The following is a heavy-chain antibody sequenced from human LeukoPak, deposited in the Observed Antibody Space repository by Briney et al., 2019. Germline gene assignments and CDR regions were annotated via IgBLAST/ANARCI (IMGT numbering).Heavy chain of an antibody. D-gene: IGHD5-12*01. CDR2: ISGYNGNT. Sequence: ASVKVSCKASGYTFTSYGISWVRQAPGQGLEWMGWISGYNGNTKYAQRVQGRVTMTTDTSTNTAYMELRSLRSDDTAVYYCARNSGYDLEPFDYWGQGTLVTVSS. V-gene: IGHV1-18*01. CDR1: GYTFTSYG. J-gene: IGHJ4*02. CDR3: ARNSGYDLEPFDY.